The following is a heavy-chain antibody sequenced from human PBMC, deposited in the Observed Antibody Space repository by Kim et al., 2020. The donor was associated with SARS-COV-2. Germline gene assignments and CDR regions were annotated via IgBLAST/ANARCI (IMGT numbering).Heavy chain of an antibody. CDR3: ARSHIVVVTAIPAGAFDI. J-gene: IGHJ3*02. Sequence: SETLSLTCTVSGGSISSSSYYWGWIRQPPGKGLEWIGSIYYSWSTYYNPSLKSRVTISVDTSKNQFSLKLSSVTAADTAVYYCARSHIVVVTAIPAGAFDIWGQGTMVTVSS. CDR2: IYYSWST. D-gene: IGHD2-21*02. V-gene: IGHV4-39*01. CDR1: GGSISSSSYY.